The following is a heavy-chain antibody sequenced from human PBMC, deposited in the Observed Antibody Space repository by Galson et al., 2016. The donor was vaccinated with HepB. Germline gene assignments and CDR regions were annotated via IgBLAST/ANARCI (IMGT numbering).Heavy chain of an antibody. D-gene: IGHD6-13*01. CDR2: ISGTGGST. J-gene: IGHJ4*02. V-gene: IGHV3-23*01. CDR3: AKGRTAAADYYFDY. CDR1: GFTFSNYA. Sequence: LRLSCAASGFTFSNYAMSWVRQAPGRGLEWVSTISGTGGSTYYADSVKGRFKISRDNSKNMLYLQMSNLRVENTAVFYCAKGRTAAADYYFDYWGRGTLVSVSS.